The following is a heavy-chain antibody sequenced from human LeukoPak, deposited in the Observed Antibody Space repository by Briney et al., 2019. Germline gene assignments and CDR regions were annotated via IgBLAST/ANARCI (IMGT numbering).Heavy chain of an antibody. J-gene: IGHJ4*02. CDR1: GFTFSSYW. Sequence: GGSLRLSCAASGFTFSSYWMHWVRHAPGKGLVWVSRISSDGSSTSYADSVKGRFTISRDNAKNTLYLQMNSLRAEDTAVYYCARPEGATLHFDYWGQGTLVTVSS. CDR2: ISSDGSST. V-gene: IGHV3-74*01. D-gene: IGHD1-26*01. CDR3: ARPEGATLHFDY.